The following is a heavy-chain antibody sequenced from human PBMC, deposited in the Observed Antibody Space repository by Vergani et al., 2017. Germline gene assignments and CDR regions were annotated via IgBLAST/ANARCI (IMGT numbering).Heavy chain of an antibody. CDR1: GFTFSSYS. CDR2: ISSSSSYI. V-gene: IGHV3-21*01. CDR3: ARDLQDYYYYYMDV. J-gene: IGHJ6*03. Sequence: EVQLVESGGGLVKPGGSLRLSCAASGFTFSSYSMNWVRQAPGKGLEWVSSISSSSSYIYYADSVKGRFTISRDNAKNSLYLQMNSLRAEDTAVYYCARDLQDYYYYYMDVWGKGTTVTVSS.